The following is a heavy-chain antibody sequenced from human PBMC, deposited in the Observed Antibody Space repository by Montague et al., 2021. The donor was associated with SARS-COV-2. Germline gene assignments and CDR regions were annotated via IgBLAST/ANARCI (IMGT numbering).Heavy chain of an antibody. Sequence: TLSLTCTVSGGSISNGGYHCSWIRQHPGKGLEWIGYMYDSGSTYYNPSLTSRVTMSLDTSKNQFSLKLSSVTAADTAVYYCARGDGVVVAAPYIWGQGTMVTVSS. D-gene: IGHD2-15*01. J-gene: IGHJ3*02. CDR2: MYDSGST. CDR3: ARGDGVVVAAPYI. V-gene: IGHV4-31*03. CDR1: GGSISNGGYH.